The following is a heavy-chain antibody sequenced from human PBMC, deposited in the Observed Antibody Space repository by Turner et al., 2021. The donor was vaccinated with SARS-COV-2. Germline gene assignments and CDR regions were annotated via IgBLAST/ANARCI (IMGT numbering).Heavy chain of an antibody. J-gene: IGHJ4*02. Sequence: EVQRVESGAGLVQPARSLRLSCAASGFTVSSNYMSWVRQAPGKGLEWVSGIYSGGSTYYAESVKGRFTISRHNSKNTLYLQMNSLRAEDTAVYYCASSSGYSGSWYLKHWGQGTLVTVSS. CDR1: GFTVSSNY. CDR2: IYSGGST. D-gene: IGHD6-13*01. CDR3: ASSSGYSGSWYLKH. V-gene: IGHV3-53*04.